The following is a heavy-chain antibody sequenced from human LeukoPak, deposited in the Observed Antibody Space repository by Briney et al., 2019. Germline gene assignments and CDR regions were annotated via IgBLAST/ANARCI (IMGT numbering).Heavy chain of an antibody. Sequence: SETLSLTCAVYGGSFSGYYWSWIRQPPGKGLEWIGEINHSGSTNYNPSLKSRVAISVDTSKNQFSLKLSSVTAADTAVYYCARGHRPTRYCSGGSCYRGPHYYYYGMDVRGKGTTVTVSS. CDR1: GGSFSGYY. CDR2: INHSGST. CDR3: ARGHRPTRYCSGGSCYRGPHYYYYGMDV. J-gene: IGHJ6*04. V-gene: IGHV4-34*01. D-gene: IGHD2-15*01.